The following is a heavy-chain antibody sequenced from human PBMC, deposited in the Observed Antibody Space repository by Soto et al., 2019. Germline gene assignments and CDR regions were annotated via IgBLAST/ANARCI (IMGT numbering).Heavy chain of an antibody. CDR2: IKSKTDGGTT. D-gene: IGHD5-18*01. V-gene: IGHV3-15*01. J-gene: IGHJ3*02. CDR1: GFTFSNAW. Sequence: EVQLVESGGGLVKPGGSLRLSCAASGFTFSNAWMSWVRQAPGKGLEWVGRIKSKTDGGTTDYAAPVKGRFTISRDDSKHTLYLQMNSLKTEDTAVYYCTTTAPREIFDIWGQGTMVTVSS. CDR3: TTTAPREIFDI.